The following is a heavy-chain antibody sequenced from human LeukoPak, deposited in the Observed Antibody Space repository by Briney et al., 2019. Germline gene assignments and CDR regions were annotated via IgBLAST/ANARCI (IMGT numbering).Heavy chain of an antibody. V-gene: IGHV4-59*02. CDR1: SGSVNRYY. CDR3: ARDSFGSYNLNI. CDR2: LSYSGST. Sequence: MPSETLSPTCTVSSGSVNRYYWNWIRHPPGKGLEWLGYLSYSGSTNYNPSLKSRVTISLDKSKNPFSLTLTSVTAADTAGYYCARDSFGSYNLNIWGQGTLVTVSS. D-gene: IGHD1-1*01. J-gene: IGHJ4*02.